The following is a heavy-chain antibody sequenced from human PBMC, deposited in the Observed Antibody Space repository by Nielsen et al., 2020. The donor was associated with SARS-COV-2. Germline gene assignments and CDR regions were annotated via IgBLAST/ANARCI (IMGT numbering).Heavy chain of an antibody. J-gene: IGHJ6*02. CDR1: GFTFSGFS. Sequence: GGSLRLSCAASGFTFSGFSMNWVRQAPGKGLEWIAYISSGSKTISYADSVEGRFTVSRDNAKNSLYLQMNSLRAEDTAVYYCAGTYYDFWSGYRGYYYYGMDVWGQGTTVTVSS. D-gene: IGHD3-3*01. CDR3: AGTYYDFWSGYRGYYYYGMDV. V-gene: IGHV3-48*01. CDR2: ISSGSKTI.